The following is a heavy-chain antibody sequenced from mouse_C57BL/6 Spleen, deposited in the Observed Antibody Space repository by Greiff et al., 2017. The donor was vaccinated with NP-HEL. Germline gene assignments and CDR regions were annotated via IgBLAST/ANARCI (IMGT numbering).Heavy chain of an antibody. CDR3: AREANYSNYYAMDY. CDR1: GYTFTSYG. V-gene: IGHV1-81*01. CDR2: IYPRSGNT. Sequence: VQLQQSGAELARPGASVKLSCKASGYTFTSYGISWVKQRTGQGLEWIGEIYPRSGNTYYNEKFKGKATLTADKSSSTAYMELRSLTSEDSAVYFCAREANYSNYYAMDYWGQGTSVTVSS. J-gene: IGHJ4*01. D-gene: IGHD2-5*01.